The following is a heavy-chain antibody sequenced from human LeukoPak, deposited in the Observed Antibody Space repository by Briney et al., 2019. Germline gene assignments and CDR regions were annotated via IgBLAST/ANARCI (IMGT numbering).Heavy chain of an antibody. CDR1: GFMFSNYW. J-gene: IGHJ4*02. V-gene: IGHV3-7*01. Sequence: GGSLRPSCAASGFMFSNYWMSWVRQAPGKGLEWVANIKPDGSQKYYVDSVKGRFTISRDNAKNSLSLQMNSLRAEDTAVYYCGPKSYWGQGTLVTVSS. CDR3: GPKSY. CDR2: IKPDGSQK.